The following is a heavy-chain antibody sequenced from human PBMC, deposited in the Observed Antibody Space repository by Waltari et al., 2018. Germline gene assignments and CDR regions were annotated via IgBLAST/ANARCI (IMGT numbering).Heavy chain of an antibody. CDR2: IYSGGSK. D-gene: IGHD6-13*01. V-gene: IGHV3-23*03. J-gene: IGHJ3*02. Sequence: EVQLLESGGGLVQPGGSLRLSCSASGFTFSSYAMSWVRQAPGKGLEWVAVIYSGGSKYYADSVKGRFTISRDNSKNTLYLQMNSLRAEDTAVYYCAKDGMEQQLVPLDAFDIWGQGTMVTVSS. CDR3: AKDGMEQQLVPLDAFDI. CDR1: GFTFSSYA.